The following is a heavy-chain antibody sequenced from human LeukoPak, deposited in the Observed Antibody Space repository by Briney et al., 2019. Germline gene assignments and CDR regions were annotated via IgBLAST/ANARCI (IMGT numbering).Heavy chain of an antibody. J-gene: IGHJ4*02. V-gene: IGHV4-34*01. CDR2: INHSGST. Sequence: SETLSLTCAVYGGSFSGYYWSWIRQPPGKGLEWIGEINHSGSTNYNPSLKSRVTISVDTPKNQFSLKLSSVTAADTAVYYCARGHYYGSGSYYSTKAHSGQLDYWGQGTLVTVSS. D-gene: IGHD3-10*01. CDR3: ARGHYYGSGSYYSTKAHSGQLDY. CDR1: GGSFSGYY.